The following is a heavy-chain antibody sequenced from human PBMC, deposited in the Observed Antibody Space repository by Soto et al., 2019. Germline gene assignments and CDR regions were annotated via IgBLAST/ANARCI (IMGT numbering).Heavy chain of an antibody. V-gene: IGHV1-24*01. Sequence: ASVKVSCKVSGYTLTELSMHWVRQAPGKGLEWMGGFDPEDGETIYAQMVQGRVTLTTDTATNTAYMELSSLRFDDTAVYYCARSPPLNGFYYYMDVWGKGTTVTVSS. D-gene: IGHD2-8*01. CDR2: FDPEDGET. J-gene: IGHJ6*03. CDR1: GYTLTELS. CDR3: ARSPPLNGFYYYMDV.